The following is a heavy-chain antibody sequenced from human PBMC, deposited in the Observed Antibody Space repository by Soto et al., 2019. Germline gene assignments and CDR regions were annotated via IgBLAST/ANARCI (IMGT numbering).Heavy chain of an antibody. CDR2: INPSGGSA. CDR1: GYTFTSYY. Sequence: QVQLVHSGAEVKKPGASVKVSCKASGYTFTSYYMHWVRQAPGQGLEWMGIINPSGGSAIYAQKFQGRGTKNRDKSTNTGYMELSSLRSEDTAVYYWARDGGTEAYGMDVWGQGTTVTVSS. J-gene: IGHJ6*02. CDR3: ARDGGTEAYGMDV. D-gene: IGHD1-26*01. V-gene: IGHV1-46*01.